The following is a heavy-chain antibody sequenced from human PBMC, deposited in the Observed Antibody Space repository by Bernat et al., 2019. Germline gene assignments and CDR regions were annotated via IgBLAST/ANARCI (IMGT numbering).Heavy chain of an antibody. Sequence: QVQLQQWGAGLLKPSETLSLTCAVYGGSFSGYFWSWIRQPPGKGLEWIGEINHSGTTTYNPSLKSRVTISLDTSKNQFSLKLTSLTAADTAVYYCARGHSFYSGSCFNAFDIWGQGTMVTVSS. CDR3: ARGHSFYSGSCFNAFDI. V-gene: IGHV4-34*01. CDR1: GGSFSGYF. D-gene: IGHD1-26*01. CDR2: INHSGTT. J-gene: IGHJ3*02.